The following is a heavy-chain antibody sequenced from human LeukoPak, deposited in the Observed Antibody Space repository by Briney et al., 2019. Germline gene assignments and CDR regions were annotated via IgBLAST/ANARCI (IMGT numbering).Heavy chain of an antibody. D-gene: IGHD3-22*01. CDR3: ARMDCSGGSCYPYYYDSSGYYADY. CDR2: IYYSGST. V-gene: IGHV4-39*01. Sequence: SETLSLTCTVSGGSISSSSYYWGWIRQPPGKGLEWIGSIYYSGSTYYNPSLKSRVTISVDTSKNQFSLKLSSVTAADTAVYYCARMDCSGGSCYPYYYDSSGYYADYWGQGTLVTVSS. J-gene: IGHJ4*02. CDR1: GGSISSSSYY.